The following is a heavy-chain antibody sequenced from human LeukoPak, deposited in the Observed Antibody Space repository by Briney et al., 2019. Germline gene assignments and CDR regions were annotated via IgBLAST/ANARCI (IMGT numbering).Heavy chain of an antibody. CDR3: ARSGIYYYFWSGYSVPSDDSFDI. J-gene: IGHJ3*02. V-gene: IGHV6-1*01. CDR1: GDTVSSNSAA. CDR2: AYYRSKWYN. D-gene: IGHD3-3*01. Sequence: SQTLSLTCVISGDTVSSNSAAWNWIRQSPSRGLKWLGRAYYRSKWYNDYAGSVKSRITINPDTSKNQFSLQLNSVTPEDTAVYYCARSGIYYYFWSGYSVPSDDSFDIWGQGTMVTVSS.